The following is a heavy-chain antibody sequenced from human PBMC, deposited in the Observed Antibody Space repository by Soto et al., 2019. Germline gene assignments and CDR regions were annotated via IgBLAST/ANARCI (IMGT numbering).Heavy chain of an antibody. CDR3: AREALGSHRFDP. CDR1: GGSVSSGSYY. D-gene: IGHD3-16*01. CDR2: IYYSGST. Sequence: PSETLSLTCTVSGGSVSSGSYYWSWIRQPPGKGLEWIGYIYYSGSTNYNPSLKSRVTISVDTSKNQFSLKLSSVTAADTAVYYCAREALGSHRFDPWGQGTLVTVSS. J-gene: IGHJ5*02. V-gene: IGHV4-61*01.